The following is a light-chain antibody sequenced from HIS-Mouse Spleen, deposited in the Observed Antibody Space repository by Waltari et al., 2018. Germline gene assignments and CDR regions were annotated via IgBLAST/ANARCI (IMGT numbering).Light chain of an antibody. J-gene: IGLJ3*02. Sequence: QSVLTQPPSASGTPGQRVTISCSGSSSDVGGYNSVPWYQQHPGKAPNLMIYEVSNRPSGVSNRFSGSKSGNTASLTISGLQAEDEADYYCSSYTSSSTWVFGGGTKLTVL. CDR3: SSYTSSSTWV. CDR1: SSDVGGYNS. CDR2: EVS. V-gene: IGLV2-14*01.